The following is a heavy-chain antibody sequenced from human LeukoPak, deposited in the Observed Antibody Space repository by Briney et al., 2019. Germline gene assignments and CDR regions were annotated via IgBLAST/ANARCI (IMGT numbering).Heavy chain of an antibody. Sequence: GGSLRLSCAASGSTFRNYAIHWVRQAPGKGLEWLTVMSYNGFNKYYADSVKGRFTISRDNSKNTLYLQMDSLRADDTAVYYCASYLGDMDVWGKGTTVTVSS. CDR2: MSYNGFNK. D-gene: IGHD3-16*02. J-gene: IGHJ6*03. CDR3: ASYLGDMDV. V-gene: IGHV3-30-3*01. CDR1: GSTFRNYA.